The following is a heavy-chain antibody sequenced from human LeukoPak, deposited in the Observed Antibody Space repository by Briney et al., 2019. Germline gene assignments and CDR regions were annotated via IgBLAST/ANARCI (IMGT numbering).Heavy chain of an antibody. CDR1: GGTFSSYA. J-gene: IGHJ4*02. V-gene: IGHV1-69*13. CDR2: IIPIFGTA. CDR3: ARDLGGSGSYYKAVYFDY. D-gene: IGHD3-10*01. Sequence: SVKVSCKASGGTFSSYAISWVRQAPGQGIEWMGGIIPIFGTANYAQKFQGRVTITADESTSTAYMELSSLRSEDTAVYYCARDLGGSGSYYKAVYFDYWGQGTLVTVSS.